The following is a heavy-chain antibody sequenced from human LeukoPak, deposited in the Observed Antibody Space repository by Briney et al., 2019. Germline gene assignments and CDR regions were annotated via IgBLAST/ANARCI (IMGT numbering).Heavy chain of an antibody. CDR1: GDSVSSNSAA. J-gene: IGHJ6*03. CDR3: ARGFSAAERRYYYYYMDV. V-gene: IGHV6-1*01. Sequence: SQTLSLTCAISGDSVSSNSAAWNWIRQSPSRGLKWLGRTYYRSKWYNDYAVSVKSRITINPDTSKNQFSLQLNSVTPEDTAVYYCARGFSAAERRYYYYYMDVWGKGTTVTISS. CDR2: TYYRSKWYN. D-gene: IGHD6-13*01.